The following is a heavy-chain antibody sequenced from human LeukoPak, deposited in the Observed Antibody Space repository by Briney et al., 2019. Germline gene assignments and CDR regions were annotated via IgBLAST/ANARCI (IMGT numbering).Heavy chain of an antibody. J-gene: IGHJ5*02. V-gene: IGHV4-34*01. CDR3: APPPYYYEANGYSVA. D-gene: IGHD3-22*01. Sequence: PSETLSLTCAVYGGSFSGYYWSWIRQPPGKGLEWIGEINHSGSTNYNPSLKSRVYISVDTPKNQFSLELSSLTAADTAVYYCAPPPYYYEANGYSVAWGQGTLVTVSS. CDR2: INHSGST. CDR1: GGSFSGYY.